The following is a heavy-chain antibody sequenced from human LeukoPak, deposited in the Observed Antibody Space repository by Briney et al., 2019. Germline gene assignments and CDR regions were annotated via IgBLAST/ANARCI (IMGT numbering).Heavy chain of an antibody. V-gene: IGHV1-46*01. CDR1: GYTFTSYY. D-gene: IGHD4-17*01. J-gene: IGHJ3*02. CDR2: INPSGGST. CDR3: ARDFTVTGAFDI. Sequence: GASVKVSCKASGYTFTSYYMHWVRQAPGQGLEWMGIINPSGGSTSYAQKFQGRVTMTRDVSTSTVYMELSSLRSEDTAVYYCARDFTVTGAFDIWGQGTMVTVSS.